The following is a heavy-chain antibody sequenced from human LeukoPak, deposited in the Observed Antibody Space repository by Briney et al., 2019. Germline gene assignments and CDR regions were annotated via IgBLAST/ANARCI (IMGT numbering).Heavy chain of an antibody. CDR1: GFTFGSYG. CDR2: IRYDGSNK. D-gene: IGHD6-6*01. J-gene: IGHJ6*03. Sequence: GGSLRLSCAASGFTFGSYGMHWVRQAPGKGLEWVAFIRYDGSNKYYADSVKGRFTISRDNSKNTLYLQVNSLRAEDTAVYYCAKGYEYRGTYYYYMDVWGKGTTVTVSS. CDR3: AKGYEYRGTYYYYMDV. V-gene: IGHV3-30*02.